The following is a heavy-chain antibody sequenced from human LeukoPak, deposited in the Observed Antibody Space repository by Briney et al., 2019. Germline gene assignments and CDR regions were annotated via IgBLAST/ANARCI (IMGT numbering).Heavy chain of an antibody. CDR3: ARDPRPTPPYYDILTGSLDY. Sequence: PSETLSLTCTVSGDSLSSYYWSWIRQPPGKGLEWIGYVYYTGNTNFNPSLKSRVTISVDTSKNQFSLKLSSVTAADTAVYYCARDPRPTPPYYDILTGSLDYWGQGTLVTVSS. CDR2: VYYTGNT. V-gene: IGHV4-59*12. CDR1: GDSLSSYY. D-gene: IGHD3-9*01. J-gene: IGHJ4*02.